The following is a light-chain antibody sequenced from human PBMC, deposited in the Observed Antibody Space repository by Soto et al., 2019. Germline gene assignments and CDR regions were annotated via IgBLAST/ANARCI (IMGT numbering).Light chain of an antibody. CDR3: QSYDSSLSGSEV. V-gene: IGLV1-40*01. J-gene: IGLJ2*01. Sequence: QSVLTQPPSVSGAPGQRVTISCTGSSSNIGAGYDVQWYQQLPGTAPKLLIYGNTNRPSWVPDRFSGSKSGTSASLVITGLQAEDEADYYCQSYDSSLSGSEVFGGGTKVTVL. CDR2: GNT. CDR1: SSNIGAGYD.